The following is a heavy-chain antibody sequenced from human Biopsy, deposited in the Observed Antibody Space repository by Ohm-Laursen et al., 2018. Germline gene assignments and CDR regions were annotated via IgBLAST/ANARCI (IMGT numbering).Heavy chain of an antibody. J-gene: IGHJ4*02. CDR3: ARGSNDFGGLYFPR. D-gene: IGHD4-23*01. V-gene: IGHV4-59*11. Sequence: TLSLTCPVSGGSFTGHYWSWIRQPPGKGLEWIGHISYTGYTSYNASLKSRVTISVDTSRNHFSLRLSSLTAADTAVYYCARGSNDFGGLYFPRWGQGTLLTVSS. CDR1: GGSFTGHY. CDR2: ISYTGYT.